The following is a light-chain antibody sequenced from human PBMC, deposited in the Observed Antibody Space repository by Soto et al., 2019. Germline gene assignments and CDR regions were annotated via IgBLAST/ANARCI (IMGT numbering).Light chain of an antibody. CDR3: QQHINWPLT. J-gene: IGKJ4*01. CDR2: EAS. CDR1: QTVSSS. V-gene: IGKV3-11*01. Sequence: EIVLTQSPATLSLSPGERATLSCRASQTVSSSLAWYQKKPGQAPRLLIYEASNRATGIPARLSGSGYGADFTITISSLQTEDFALYYCQQHINWPLTFGGGTQVDIK.